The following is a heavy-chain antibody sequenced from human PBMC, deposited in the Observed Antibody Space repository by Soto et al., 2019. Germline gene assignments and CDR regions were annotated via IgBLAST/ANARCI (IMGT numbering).Heavy chain of an antibody. V-gene: IGHV3-30*18. D-gene: IGHD4-17*01. J-gene: IGHJ6*02. CDR2: ISYDGSNK. Sequence: PGGSLRLSCAASGFTFSSYGMHWVRQAPGKGLEWVAVISYDGSNKYYADSVKGRFTISRDNSKNTLYLQMNSLRAEDTAVYYCAKDFGDYPDYYYYGMDVWGQGTTVTV. CDR1: GFTFSSYG. CDR3: AKDFGDYPDYYYYGMDV.